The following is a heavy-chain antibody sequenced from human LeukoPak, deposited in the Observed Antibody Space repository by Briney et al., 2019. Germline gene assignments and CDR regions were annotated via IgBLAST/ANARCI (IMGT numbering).Heavy chain of an antibody. D-gene: IGHD1-26*01. Sequence: GGSLRLSCAASGFTFSNYGMHWVRQAPGKGLEWVAVISYDGSNKYYTDSVKGRFTISRDNSKNTLYLQMNSLRAEDTAVYYCAKGGAEWELLNWFDPWGQGTLVTVSS. CDR3: AKGGAEWELLNWFDP. J-gene: IGHJ5*02. CDR2: ISYDGSNK. CDR1: GFTFSNYG. V-gene: IGHV3-30*18.